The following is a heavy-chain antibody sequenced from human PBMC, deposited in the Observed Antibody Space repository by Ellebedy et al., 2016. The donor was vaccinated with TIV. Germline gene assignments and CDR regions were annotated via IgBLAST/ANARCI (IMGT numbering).Heavy chain of an antibody. Sequence: SETLSLXXTVSGGSVSSGSYYWSWIRQPPGKGLEWIGYIYYSGSTNYNPSLKSRVTISVDTSKNQFSLNLNSVTAADTAVYYFAKHAGAMTTLIKGGDSWGQGTLVTVSA. J-gene: IGHJ4*02. CDR2: IYYSGST. D-gene: IGHD4-23*01. CDR3: AKHAGAMTTLIKGGDS. CDR1: GGSVSSGSYY. V-gene: IGHV4-61*01.